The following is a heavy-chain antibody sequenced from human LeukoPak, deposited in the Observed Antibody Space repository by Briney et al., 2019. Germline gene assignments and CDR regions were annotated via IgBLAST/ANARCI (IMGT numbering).Heavy chain of an antibody. Sequence: GGSLRLSCAASGFTFRSHAMHWVRQAPGKGLEWMSVISYDGNNKDYADSVKGRSTVSRDNSKNTLYLQMNNLRPEDTAVYYCARVDDFDAPFVTPIEYWGQGTLVTVSS. CDR1: GFTFRSHA. J-gene: IGHJ4*02. D-gene: IGHD4-23*01. CDR3: ARVDDFDAPFVTPIEY. V-gene: IGHV3-30-3*01. CDR2: ISYDGNNK.